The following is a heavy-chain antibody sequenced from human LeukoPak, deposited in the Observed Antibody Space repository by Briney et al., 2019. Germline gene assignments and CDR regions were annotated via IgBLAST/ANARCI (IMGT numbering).Heavy chain of an antibody. Sequence: ASVKVSCKASGGTFSSYAISWVRQAPGQGLEWMGGIIPIFGTANYAQKFQGRVTITADESTSTAYMELSSLRSEDTAVYYCARRRSGYRNNWFDPWGQGTLVTVSS. D-gene: IGHD5-12*01. J-gene: IGHJ5*02. V-gene: IGHV1-69*13. CDR2: IIPIFGTA. CDR1: GGTFSSYA. CDR3: ARRRSGYRNNWFDP.